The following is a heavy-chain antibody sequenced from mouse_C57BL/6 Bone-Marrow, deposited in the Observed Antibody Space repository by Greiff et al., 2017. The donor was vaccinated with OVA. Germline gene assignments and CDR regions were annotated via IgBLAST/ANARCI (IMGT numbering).Heavy chain of an antibody. CDR3: ATYGSSPYYAMDY. CDR1: GFSFTSSG. J-gene: IGHJ4*01. D-gene: IGHD1-1*01. Sequence: VLLVESGPGLVAPSHTLSITCTVSGFSFTSSGVSWVRQPPGQGLEWLGVIWGDGSTNYHSALISRLSISKDNSKSQVFLKLNSLQTDDTATYYCATYGSSPYYAMDYWGQGTSVTVSS. CDR2: IWGDGST. V-gene: IGHV2-3*01.